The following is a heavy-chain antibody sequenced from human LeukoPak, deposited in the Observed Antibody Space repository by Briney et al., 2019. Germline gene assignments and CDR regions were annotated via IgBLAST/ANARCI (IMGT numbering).Heavy chain of an antibody. Sequence: SETLSLTCTVSGGSISSGSYYWNWIRQPAGKGLEWIGRIYTSGSTNYNSSLKSRVTISVDTSKNQFSLKLNSVTAADTAVYYCAREGLNMVRGVIPKEAWGWFDPWGQGTLVTVSS. J-gene: IGHJ5*02. D-gene: IGHD3-10*01. CDR3: AREGLNMVRGVIPKEAWGWFDP. V-gene: IGHV4-61*02. CDR1: GGSISSGSYY. CDR2: IYTSGST.